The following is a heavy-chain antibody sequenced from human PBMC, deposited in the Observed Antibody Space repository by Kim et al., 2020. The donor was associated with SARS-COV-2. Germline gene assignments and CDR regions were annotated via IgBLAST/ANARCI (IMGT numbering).Heavy chain of an antibody. D-gene: IGHD7-27*01. CDR1: GYIFSSYS. CDR3: ARNWGSGHWYFDL. Sequence: ASVKVSCKASGYIFSSYSINWVRQAPGQGLEWMGWIDTSTGNPTFAQGFTGRFVFSLDTSISTTYLQISSLKAEDTAVYYCARNWGSGHWYFDLWGRGTLVTVSS. CDR2: IDTSTGNP. V-gene: IGHV7-4-1*02. J-gene: IGHJ2*01.